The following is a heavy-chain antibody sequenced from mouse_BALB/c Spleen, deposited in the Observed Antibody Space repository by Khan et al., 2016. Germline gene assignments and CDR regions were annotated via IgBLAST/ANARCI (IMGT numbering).Heavy chain of an antibody. CDR1: GFTFSSFG. Sequence: EVELVESGGGLVQPGGSRKLSCVASGFTFSSFGMHWVRQAPEKGLEWVAFISSGGSVIYYADTVKGRFTISRDNPKNTLFLQMTSLRSEDTAMYYCGRGDYWGQGTTLTVSS. J-gene: IGHJ2*01. CDR3: GRGDY. V-gene: IGHV5-17*02. CDR2: ISSGGSVI.